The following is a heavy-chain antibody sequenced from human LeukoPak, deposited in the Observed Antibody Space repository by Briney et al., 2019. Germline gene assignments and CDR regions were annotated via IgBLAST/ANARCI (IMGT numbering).Heavy chain of an antibody. J-gene: IGHJ5*02. D-gene: IGHD5-18*01. CDR1: GFTFSNYG. V-gene: IGHV3-33*06. CDR3: AKDLSIGLPWFDP. CDR2: IWYDGSDE. Sequence: PGGSLRLSCAASGFTFSNYGMHWVRQAPGKGLEWVAVIWYDGSDEYYAESVKGRFTISRDNSKNTLYLQMNSLRAEDTAVYYCAKDLSIGLPWFDPWGQGTLVTVSS.